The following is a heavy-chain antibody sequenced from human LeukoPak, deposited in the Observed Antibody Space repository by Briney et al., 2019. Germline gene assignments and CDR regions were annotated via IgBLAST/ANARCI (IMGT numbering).Heavy chain of an antibody. Sequence: GESLKISCKGSGYAFTNYWIGWVRQMPGKGLEWMGIISPDDSDTRYRPSFQGQVSISADKSISTAYLQWSSLKASDTAVYYCARHDSVSYHVDYWGQGTLVTVSS. CDR2: ISPDDSDT. D-gene: IGHD3-22*01. V-gene: IGHV5-51*01. CDR3: ARHDSVSYHVDY. CDR1: GYAFTNYW. J-gene: IGHJ4*02.